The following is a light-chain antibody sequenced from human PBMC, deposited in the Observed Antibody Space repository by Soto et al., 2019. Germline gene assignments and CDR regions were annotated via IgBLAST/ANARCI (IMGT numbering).Light chain of an antibody. CDR1: QDISNY. Sequence: DIQMTQSPSSLSASVGDRVTITCQASQDISNYLNWYQQKPGKAPKLLIYDASNLETGVPSRFSGSGSGTDFPFTIRSLQPEDIATYYCQQYDNLAITFGGGTKVEIK. J-gene: IGKJ4*01. V-gene: IGKV1-33*01. CDR2: DAS. CDR3: QQYDNLAIT.